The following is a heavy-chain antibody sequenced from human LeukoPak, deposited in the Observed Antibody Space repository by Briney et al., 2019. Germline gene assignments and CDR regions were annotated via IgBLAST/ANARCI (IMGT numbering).Heavy chain of an antibody. CDR1: GGSFSGYY. D-gene: IGHD2-21*02. CDR3: ARWVVVTAIADY. Sequence: SETLSLTCAVYGGSFSGYYWSWIRQPPGKGLEWIGEINHSGSTNYNPSLKSRVTISVDTSRNQFSLKLSSVTAADTAVYYCARWVVVTAIADYWGQGTLVTVSS. CDR2: INHSGST. V-gene: IGHV4-34*01. J-gene: IGHJ4*02.